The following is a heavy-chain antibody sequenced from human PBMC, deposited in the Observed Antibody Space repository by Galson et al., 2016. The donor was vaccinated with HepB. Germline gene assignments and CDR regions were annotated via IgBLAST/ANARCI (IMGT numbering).Heavy chain of an antibody. CDR3: ARVVIKWDPKYYYYYYYMDV. J-gene: IGHJ6*03. CDR1: GFTFSDYY. V-gene: IGHV3-72*01. D-gene: IGHD1-26*01. CDR2: IRNKANSYTT. Sequence: SLRLSCAASGFTFSDYYMDWVRQAPGKGLEWVGLIRNKANSYTTEYAASVTGRFTISRDDPENSLYLQMNRLKVEDTAVYYCARVVIKWDPKYYYYYYYMDVWGKGTTVTVSS.